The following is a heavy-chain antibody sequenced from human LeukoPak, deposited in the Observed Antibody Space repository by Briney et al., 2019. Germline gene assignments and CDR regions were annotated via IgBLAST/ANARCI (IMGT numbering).Heavy chain of an antibody. Sequence: SETLSLTCTVSGGSISSSSYYWGWIRQPPGKGLEWIGSIYYSGSTYYNPSLKSRVTISVDTSKNQFSLKLNSVTAADTAVYYCASADYDIVTGYPYYFDYWGQGTLVTVSS. CDR3: ASADYDIVTGYPYYFDY. J-gene: IGHJ4*02. CDR2: IYYSGST. CDR1: GGSISSSSYY. D-gene: IGHD3-9*01. V-gene: IGHV4-39*07.